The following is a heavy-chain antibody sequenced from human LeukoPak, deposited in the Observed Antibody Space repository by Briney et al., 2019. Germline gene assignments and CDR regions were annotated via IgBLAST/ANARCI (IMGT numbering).Heavy chain of an antibody. CDR3: AKDGMVYED. J-gene: IGHJ4*02. Sequence: PGGSLRLSCAASGFTFSNSAMSWVRQAPGKGLEWVSAISGSGGSTYYTDSVKGRFTISRDNSKNTLYLQMNSLRGEDTALYYCAKDGMVYEDWGQGTLVTVSS. V-gene: IGHV3-23*01. D-gene: IGHD2-8*01. CDR1: GFTFSNSA. CDR2: ISGSGGST.